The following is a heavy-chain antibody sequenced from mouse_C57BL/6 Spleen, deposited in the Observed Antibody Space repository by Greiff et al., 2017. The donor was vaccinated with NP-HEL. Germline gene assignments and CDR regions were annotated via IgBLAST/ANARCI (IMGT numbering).Heavy chain of an antibody. D-gene: IGHD1-3*01. J-gene: IGHJ4*01. CDR3: ARIAQKAMDY. CDR1: GYSITSGYY. Sequence: EVKLMESGPGLVKPSQSLSLTCSVTGYSITSGYYWNWIRQFPGNKLEWMGYISYDGSNNYNPSLKNRISITRDTSKNQFFLKLNSVTTEDTATYYCARIAQKAMDYWGQGTSVTVSS. CDR2: ISYDGSN. V-gene: IGHV3-6*01.